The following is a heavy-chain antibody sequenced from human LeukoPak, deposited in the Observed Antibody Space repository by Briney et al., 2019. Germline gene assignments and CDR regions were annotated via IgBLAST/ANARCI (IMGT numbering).Heavy chain of an antibody. Sequence: SETLSLTCTVSGGSISSSSYYWGWIRQPPGKGLEWIGSIYYSGSTNYNPSLKSRVTISVDTSKNQFSLKLSSVTAADTAVYYCARGVGYCSGGSCYNYYYGMDVWGQGTTVTVSS. J-gene: IGHJ6*02. CDR1: GGSISSSSYY. CDR3: ARGVGYCSGGSCYNYYYGMDV. D-gene: IGHD2-15*01. V-gene: IGHV4-39*07. CDR2: IYYSGST.